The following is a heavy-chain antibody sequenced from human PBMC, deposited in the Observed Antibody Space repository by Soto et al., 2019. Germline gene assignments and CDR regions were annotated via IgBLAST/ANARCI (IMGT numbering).Heavy chain of an antibody. CDR3: ARGPYRPQREQLAKSTKYFQH. J-gene: IGHJ1*01. V-gene: IGHV4-34*01. CDR1: GGSFSGYY. D-gene: IGHD6-6*01. CDR2: INHSGST. Sequence: SETLSLTCAVYGGSFSGYYWSWIRQPPGKGLEWIGEINHSGSTNYNPSLKSRVTISVDTSKNQFSLKLSSVTAADTAVYYCARGPYRPQREQLAKSTKYFQHWGQGTLVTVSS.